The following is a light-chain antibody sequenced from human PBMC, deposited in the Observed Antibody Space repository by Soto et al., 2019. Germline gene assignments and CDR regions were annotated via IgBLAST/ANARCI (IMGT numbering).Light chain of an antibody. CDR3: QHVNVYTTT. CDR2: TAS. V-gene: IGKV1-39*01. J-gene: IGKJ4*01. CDR1: QSIRNY. Sequence: DIPLTQTPSSLSSTVRNTGTNTSRASQSIRNYLNWYQQKPGKAPKVLIYTASSLQSGAPSRFSGSGSGTDFTLSIGRLQPEDFATYYCQHVNVYTTTFGRGTKVAIK.